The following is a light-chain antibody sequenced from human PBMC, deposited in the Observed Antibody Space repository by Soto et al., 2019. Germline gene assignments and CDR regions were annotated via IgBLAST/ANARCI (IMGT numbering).Light chain of an antibody. Sequence: DIQMTQSPSTLYASLGVKVTITCRSSQSIGTLLAWYQQTPGRAPNLLIYDASSMQSGVPSRFRGSGSGTEFALTISSLQPDDFATYFCQQFKTYPITFGQGTRLEIK. CDR1: QSIGTL. CDR2: DAS. CDR3: QQFKTYPIT. V-gene: IGKV1-5*01. J-gene: IGKJ5*01.